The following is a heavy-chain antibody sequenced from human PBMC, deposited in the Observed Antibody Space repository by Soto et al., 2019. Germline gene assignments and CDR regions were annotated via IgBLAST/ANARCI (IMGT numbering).Heavy chain of an antibody. J-gene: IGHJ4*02. CDR3: AGQESDTDYPAS. CDR2: ISYSGTT. CDR1: GDSISRRGYY. Sequence: QLQLQESGPGLVKPSETLSLTCIVSGDSISRRGYYWGWIRQPPGKGLEWIGAISYSGTTYHNPSLKSRVTIPVDTSKNQFSLRLTYVTAADTGVYYCAGQESDTDYPASWGQGTLVTVSS. V-gene: IGHV4-39*01.